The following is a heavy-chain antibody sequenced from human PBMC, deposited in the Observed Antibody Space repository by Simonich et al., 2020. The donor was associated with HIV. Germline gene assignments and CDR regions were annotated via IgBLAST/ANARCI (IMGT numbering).Heavy chain of an antibody. J-gene: IGHJ4*02. CDR3: ARDEARIAAAGTQD. D-gene: IGHD6-13*01. Sequence: QLQLQESGPGLVKPSETLSLPCAFSGGPISSSNWCSWVRQPQGKGLEWSGEFYHSGSTNYNPSLKRRVTISVDTAKNQFSLKLSSVTAADTAVYYCARDEARIAAAGTQDWGQGTLVTVSS. V-gene: IGHV4-4*02. CDR2: FYHSGST. CDR1: GGPISSSNW.